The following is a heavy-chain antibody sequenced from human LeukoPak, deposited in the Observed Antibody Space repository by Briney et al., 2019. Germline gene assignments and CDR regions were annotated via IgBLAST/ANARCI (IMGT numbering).Heavy chain of an antibody. CDR3: ARDFLWLVDY. J-gene: IGHJ4*02. V-gene: IGHV3-30-3*01. CDR2: VSKDGNNI. CDR1: GFDFINFH. Sequence: GGSLRLTCAASGFDFINFHIHWVRQAPGKGLEWLAFVSKDGNNIYYADSVKGRFTISRDNSKSTLYLQMNSQRADDTAIYYCARDFLWLVDYWGQGTLVTVSS. D-gene: IGHD6-19*01.